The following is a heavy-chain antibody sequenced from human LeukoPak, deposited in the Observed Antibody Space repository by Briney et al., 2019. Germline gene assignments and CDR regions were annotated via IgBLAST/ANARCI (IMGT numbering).Heavy chain of an antibody. CDR2: IYYSGKT. CDR1: SGSMSGHY. V-gene: IGHV4-59*11. CDR3: ARLLNNDGSGDPDTFDM. Sequence: SETLSLTCTVSSGSMSGHYWSWIRQSPGKGLQWIGYIYYSGKTYYNPSLQSRVTLSVDTSRSHFSLRLASVTAADTALYYRARLLNNDGSGDPDTFDMWGLGTMVTVSS. D-gene: IGHD3-22*01. J-gene: IGHJ3*02.